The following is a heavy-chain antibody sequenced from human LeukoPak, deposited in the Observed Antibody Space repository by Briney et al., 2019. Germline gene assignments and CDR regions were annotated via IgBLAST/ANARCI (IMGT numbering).Heavy chain of an antibody. Sequence: SETLSLTCAVYGGSFSGYYWSWIRQPPGKGLEWIGEVNHSGSTNYNPSLKSRVTISVDTSKNQFSLKLSSVTAADTAVYYCARESDAFDIWGQGTMVTVSS. V-gene: IGHV4-34*01. CDR2: VNHSGST. J-gene: IGHJ3*02. CDR3: ARESDAFDI. CDR1: GGSFSGYY.